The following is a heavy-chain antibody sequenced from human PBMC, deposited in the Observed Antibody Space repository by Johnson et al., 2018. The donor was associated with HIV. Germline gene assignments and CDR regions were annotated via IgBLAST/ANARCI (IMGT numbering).Heavy chain of an antibody. J-gene: IGHJ3*02. V-gene: IGHV3-30*02. D-gene: IGHD5-24*01. CDR1: GFTFSNYV. CDR3: AKDVGNYWPDAFDI. CDR2: IRYDGSNK. Sequence: QVQLMESGGGVVQPGGSLTLSCAASGFTFSNYVMHWVRQAPGKGLEWVAFIRYDGSNKYYADSVKGRFTISRDTSKDTLYLQMNSLRPEDTAVFYCAKDVGNYWPDAFDIWGQGTMVTVSS.